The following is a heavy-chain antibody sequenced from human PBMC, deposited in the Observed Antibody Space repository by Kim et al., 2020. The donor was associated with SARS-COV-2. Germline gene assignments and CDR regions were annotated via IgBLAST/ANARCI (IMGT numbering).Heavy chain of an antibody. J-gene: IGHJ4*02. D-gene: IGHD5-12*01. CDR3: ARGADYPLFFDY. V-gene: IGHV1-69*01. Sequence: TDAQKFQGRVPITADESTGTGYMELSSLRSEDTAVYYCARGADYPLFFDYWGQGTLVTVSS.